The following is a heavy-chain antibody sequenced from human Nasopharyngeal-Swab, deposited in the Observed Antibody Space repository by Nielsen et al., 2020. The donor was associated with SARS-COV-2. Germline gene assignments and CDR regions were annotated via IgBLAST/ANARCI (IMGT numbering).Heavy chain of an antibody. CDR2: ISSSSSYI. V-gene: IGHV3-21*01. D-gene: IGHD3-10*01. CDR3: ASLGGGFRDN. CDR1: GFTFSSYS. J-gene: IGHJ4*02. Sequence: GESLKISCAASGFTFSSYSMNWVRQAPGKGLEWVSSISSSSSYIYYADSVKGRFTISRDNAKDSLYLQMNSLRAEDTAVYYCASLGGGFRDNWGQGTLVTVSS.